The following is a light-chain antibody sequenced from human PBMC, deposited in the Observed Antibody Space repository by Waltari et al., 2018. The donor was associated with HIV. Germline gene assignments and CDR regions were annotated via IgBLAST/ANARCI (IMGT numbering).Light chain of an antibody. V-gene: IGKV1-5*03. Sequence: DIQMTQSPSTLSASVGDRVTITCRASQSISHWLAWYQQKPGKAPKLLIYGASSRESGVPSRFTGSGSGTEFTLTISSLQPDDFATYYCQQYNGTFGQGTKLDIK. CDR2: GAS. CDR3: QQYNGT. J-gene: IGKJ2*01. CDR1: QSISHW.